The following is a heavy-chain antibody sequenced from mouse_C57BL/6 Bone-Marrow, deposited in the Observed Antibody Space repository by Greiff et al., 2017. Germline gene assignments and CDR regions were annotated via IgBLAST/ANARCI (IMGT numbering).Heavy chain of an antibody. J-gene: IGHJ1*03. CDR2: IYPRDGST. V-gene: IGHV1-85*01. D-gene: IGHD1-1*01. CDR3: ARPSDYYGSSASYWYFDV. CDR1: GYTFTSYD. Sequence: VQLQQSGPELVKPGASVKLSCKASGYTFTSYDINWVKQRPGQGLEWIGWIYPRDGSTKYNEKFKGKATLTVDTSSSTAYMELHSLTSEDSAVYFWARPSDYYGSSASYWYFDVWGTGTTVTVSS.